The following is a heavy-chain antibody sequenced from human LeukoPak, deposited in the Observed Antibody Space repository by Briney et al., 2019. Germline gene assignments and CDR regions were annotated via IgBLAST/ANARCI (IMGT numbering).Heavy chain of an antibody. J-gene: IGHJ4*02. CDR3: ATDYYVSGSYYRLFY. CDR2: ISDGGTT. V-gene: IGHV3-74*01. Sequence: PGGSLRLSCGATGFTFGTYWMHWVRKAPGKGLVWVSGISDGGTTTYADSVKGRFTISRDNAKNTLYLQMNNLRAEDTAIYYCATDYYVSGSYYRLFYWGQGTLVTVSS. D-gene: IGHD3-10*01. CDR1: GFTFGTYW.